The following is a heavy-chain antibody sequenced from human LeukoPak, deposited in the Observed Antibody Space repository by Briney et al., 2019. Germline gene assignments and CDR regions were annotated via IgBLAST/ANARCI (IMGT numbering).Heavy chain of an antibody. Sequence: PSETLSLTCTVSGGSISSYYWSWIRQPPGKGLEWIGYIYYSWSTNYNPSLKSRVTISVDTSKNQFSLKLSSVTAADTAVYYCARAGPYCSSTSCYLHYWGQGTLVTVSS. V-gene: IGHV4-59*01. J-gene: IGHJ4*02. CDR2: IYYSWST. CDR3: ARAGPYCSSTSCYLHY. CDR1: GGSISSYY. D-gene: IGHD2-2*01.